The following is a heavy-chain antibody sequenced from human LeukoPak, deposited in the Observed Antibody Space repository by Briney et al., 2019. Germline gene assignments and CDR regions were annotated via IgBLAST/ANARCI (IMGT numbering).Heavy chain of an antibody. CDR3: ARDRPVLGFDP. J-gene: IGHJ5*02. V-gene: IGHV1-69*04. Sequence: ASVKVSCKASGGTFSSYTISWVRQAPGQGLEWMGRIIPILGIANYAQKFQGRVTITADKSTSTAHMELSSLRSEDTAVYYCARDRPVLGFDPWGQGTLVTVSS. CDR1: GGTFSSYT. D-gene: IGHD1-1*01. CDR2: IIPILGIA.